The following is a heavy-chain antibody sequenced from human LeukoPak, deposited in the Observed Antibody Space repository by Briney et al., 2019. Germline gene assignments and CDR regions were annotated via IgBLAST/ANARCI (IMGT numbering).Heavy chain of an antibody. CDR3: VKAKYYSWSDGSSFDC. D-gene: IGHD1-1*01. Sequence: GGSLRLSCSGSGSTFSDYAMFRVRQAPGKGLEYVSAIMSNGRSTYLADTVKDRFTISRDNSKNMLYLQMSSLRPEDTAVYYCVKAKYYSWSDGSSFDCWGQGTLVTVSS. CDR1: GSTFSDYA. CDR2: IMSNGRST. V-gene: IGHV3-64D*06. J-gene: IGHJ4*02.